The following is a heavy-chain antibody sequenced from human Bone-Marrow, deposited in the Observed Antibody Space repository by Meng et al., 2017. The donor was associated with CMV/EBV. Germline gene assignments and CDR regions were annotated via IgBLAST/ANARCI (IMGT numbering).Heavy chain of an antibody. CDR1: GFTFSSYE. CDR3: AREKRGIVVVPAAYREEYYFDY. CDR2: ISSSGSTI. D-gene: IGHD2-2*01. Sequence: GGSLRLSCAASGFTFSSYEMNWVRQAPGKGLEWVSYISSSGSTIYYADSVKGRFTISRDNAKNSLYLQMDSLRAEDTAVYYCAREKRGIVVVPAAYREEYYFDYWGQGARVTVSS. J-gene: IGHJ4*02. V-gene: IGHV3-48*03.